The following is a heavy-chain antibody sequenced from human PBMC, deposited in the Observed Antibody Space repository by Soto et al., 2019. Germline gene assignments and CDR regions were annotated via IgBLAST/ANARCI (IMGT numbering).Heavy chain of an antibody. CDR3: TREASSWGFAFVL. V-gene: IGHV3-23*01. CDR1: GFTFSHYA. D-gene: IGHD3-16*01. J-gene: IGHJ3*01. Sequence: EVQLLESGGGLVQPGGSLRLSCAASGFTFSHYAMSWVRQAPGKGLQWVSTIFGSGAPTHYADSVKGRFGISRDNSNKWLFLEMNVFKDEETAVYYCTREASSWGFAFVLWGQGKRVAVSS. CDR2: IFGSGAPT.